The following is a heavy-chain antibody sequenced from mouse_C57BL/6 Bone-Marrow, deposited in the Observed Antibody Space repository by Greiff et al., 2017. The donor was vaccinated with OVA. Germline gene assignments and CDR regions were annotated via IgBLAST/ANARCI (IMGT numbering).Heavy chain of an antibody. CDR1: GYTFTSYC. Sequence: QVQLQQPGAELVKPGASVKLSCKASGYTFTSYCMHWVKQRPGQGLEWIGEIDPSDGYTNYTQKFTGKATLTVDTSSSTAYMQLSSLTSEDAAVYYCARHYDDLFAYWGQGTLVTVSA. D-gene: IGHD2-13*01. V-gene: IGHV1-50*01. CDR2: IDPSDGYT. J-gene: IGHJ3*01. CDR3: ARHYDDLFAY.